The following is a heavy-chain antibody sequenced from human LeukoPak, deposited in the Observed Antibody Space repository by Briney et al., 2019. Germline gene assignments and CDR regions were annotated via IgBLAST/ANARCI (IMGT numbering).Heavy chain of an antibody. CDR1: GFTFSSYG. D-gene: IGHD3-22*01. Sequence: GGSLRLSCAASGFTFSSYGMSWVRQAPGKGLQWVSAISGSGGSTYYADSVKGRFTISRDNSKNTLYLQMNSLRAEDTAVYYCARGAPKGYYYDSSGYPTTDDAFDIWGQGTMVTVSS. V-gene: IGHV3-23*01. CDR2: ISGSGGST. CDR3: ARGAPKGYYYDSSGYPTTDDAFDI. J-gene: IGHJ3*02.